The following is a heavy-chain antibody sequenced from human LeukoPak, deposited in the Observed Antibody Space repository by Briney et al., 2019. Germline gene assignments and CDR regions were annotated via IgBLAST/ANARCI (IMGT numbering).Heavy chain of an antibody. CDR2: FIPIFGTA. CDR1: GGTFISYA. V-gene: IGHV1-69*13. D-gene: IGHD6-19*01. CDR3: ARVAVAGPYYYYGMDV. J-gene: IGHJ6*02. Sequence: GASVKVSCKASGGTFISYAISWVRQAPGQGLEWMGGFIPIFGTANYAQKFQGRVTITADESTSTAYMELSSLRSEDTAVYYCARVAVAGPYYYYGMDVWGQGTTVTVSS.